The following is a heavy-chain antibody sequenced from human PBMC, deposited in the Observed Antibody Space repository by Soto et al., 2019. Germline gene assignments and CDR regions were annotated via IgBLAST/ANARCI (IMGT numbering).Heavy chain of an antibody. V-gene: IGHV4-4*07. CDR1: GASITGSSY. CDR2: FSLSGTT. Sequence: DTLSLTCTVSGASITGSSYWSWIRQPAGKGLEWIGRFSLSGTTNYNPSLRSRVTMSADVSKNQFSLRLTSVTAADTALYYCARGMTPPGAPAWYYFDSWGQGTLVTVPQ. J-gene: IGHJ4*02. D-gene: IGHD2-8*02. CDR3: ARGMTPPGAPAWYYFDS.